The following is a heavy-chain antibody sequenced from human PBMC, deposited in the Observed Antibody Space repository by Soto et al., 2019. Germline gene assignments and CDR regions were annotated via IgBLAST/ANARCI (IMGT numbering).Heavy chain of an antibody. V-gene: IGHV4-39*01. J-gene: IGHJ6*02. CDR3: XXXXXXXGGSCYHPKRDYGMDV. CDR1: GGSISSSSYY. CDR2: IYYSGST. Sequence: QLQLQESGPGLVKPSETLSLTCTVSGGSISSSSYYWGWIRQPPGKGLEWIGSIYYSGSTYYNPSLKSRVTISVDTSKNQFSLKLSXXXAAXXAXXXXXXXXXXXGGSCYHPKRDYGMDVWGQGTTVTVSS. D-gene: IGHD2-15*01.